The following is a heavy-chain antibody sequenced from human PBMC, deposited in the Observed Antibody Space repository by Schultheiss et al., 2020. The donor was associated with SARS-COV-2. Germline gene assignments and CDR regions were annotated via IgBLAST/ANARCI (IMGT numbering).Heavy chain of an antibody. J-gene: IGHJ6*02. CDR1: GGTFNTYA. V-gene: IGHV1-69*13. Sequence: SVKVSCKASGGTFNTYAINWVRQAPGQGLEWMGGIVPMFDTTNYAQKFQGRVTITADESTSTAYMELRSLRSDDTAVYYCARVVLQDYGDYGDYYGMDVWGQGTTVTVSS. D-gene: IGHD4-17*01. CDR3: ARVVLQDYGDYGDYYGMDV. CDR2: IVPMFDTT.